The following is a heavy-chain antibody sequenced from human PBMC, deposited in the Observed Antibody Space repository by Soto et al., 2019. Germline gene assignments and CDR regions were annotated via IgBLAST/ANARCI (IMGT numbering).Heavy chain of an antibody. Sequence: GESLNISCKGSGYSFTSYWISLVRQMPGKGLEWMGRIDPSDSYTNYSPSFQGHVTISADKSISTAYLQWSSPKASDTAMYYCTRLAMATRRGYYGMDVWGQGTTVTVSS. CDR1: GYSFTSYW. J-gene: IGHJ6*02. CDR2: IDPSDSYT. CDR3: TRLAMATRRGYYGMDV. D-gene: IGHD5-12*01. V-gene: IGHV5-10-1*01.